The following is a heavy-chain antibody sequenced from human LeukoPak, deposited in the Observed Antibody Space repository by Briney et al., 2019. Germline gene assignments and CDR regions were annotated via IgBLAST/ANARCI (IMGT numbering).Heavy chain of an antibody. Sequence: GGSLRLSCAASGFTFSDYYMSWIRQAPGKGLEWVSYISSSGSTIYYADSVKGRFTISRDNAKKSLYLQMNSLRSEDTAVYYCASRSGYDRYYYYMDVWGKGTTVTISS. CDR1: GFTFSDYY. CDR3: ASRSGYDRYYYYMDV. J-gene: IGHJ6*03. D-gene: IGHD5-12*01. CDR2: ISSSGSTI. V-gene: IGHV3-11*01.